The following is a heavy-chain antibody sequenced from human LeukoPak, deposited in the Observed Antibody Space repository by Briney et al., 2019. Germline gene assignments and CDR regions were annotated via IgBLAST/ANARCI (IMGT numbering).Heavy chain of an antibody. Sequence: GGPLRLSCAASGLSVSSSYMSWVRPAPGKALMWVSRINSVGSGTTYAHSVKGRFTICRDNAKNTLYAQMKSLGVEDTAVYYCARVSGTRPPTGKFDWLFPMDYFDYWGQGTLVTVSS. D-gene: IGHD3-9*01. CDR1: GLSVSSSY. J-gene: IGHJ4*02. CDR2: INSVGSGT. V-gene: IGHV3-74*01. CDR3: ARVSGTRPPTGKFDWLFPMDYFDY.